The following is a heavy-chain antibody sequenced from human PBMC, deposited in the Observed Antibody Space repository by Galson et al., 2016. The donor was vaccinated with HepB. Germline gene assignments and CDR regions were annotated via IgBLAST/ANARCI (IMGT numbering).Heavy chain of an antibody. CDR3: AKEYSGYYFDGTGYYNAFDY. V-gene: IGHV3-30*18. CDR1: GFTFSTYG. J-gene: IGHJ4*02. D-gene: IGHD3-22*01. CDR2: ISYDRSNK. Sequence: SLRLSCAASGFTFSTYGMHWVRQAPGKGLEWVAVISYDRSNKNYAASVKGRFTISRDNSKNTLYLEMTSLREEDTAVYYCAKEYSGYYFDGTGYYNAFDYWGQGALVTVSS.